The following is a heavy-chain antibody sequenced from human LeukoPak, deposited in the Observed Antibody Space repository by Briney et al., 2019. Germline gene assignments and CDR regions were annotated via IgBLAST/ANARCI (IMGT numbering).Heavy chain of an antibody. D-gene: IGHD3-10*01. Sequence: SETLSLTCTVSGDSMGRFHWSWIRQPPGKGLEWIGSIHGSGSTNQNPSLSSRVTISLDTSRNQFSLNVRSVTAADTAVYYCARGSGSSTITPFDYWGQGALVTV. J-gene: IGHJ4*02. CDR3: ARGSGSSTITPFDY. CDR1: GDSMGRFH. V-gene: IGHV4-59*01. CDR2: IHGSGST.